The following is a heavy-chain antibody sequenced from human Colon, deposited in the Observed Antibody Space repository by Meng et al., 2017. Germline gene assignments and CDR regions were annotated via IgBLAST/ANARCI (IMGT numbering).Heavy chain of an antibody. J-gene: IGHJ4*02. V-gene: IGHV4-4*02. CDR2: IYHSGST. CDR1: GGSISSSNW. Sequence: QGKLPESGPGRVKPSGTLSLTCAVSGGSISSSNWWGWVRQPPGKGLEWIGEIYHSGSTNYNPSLKSRVTISVDKSKNQFSLKVSYMTAADTAVYFCARVPTTVDPFESWGQGTLVTASS. CDR3: ARVPTTVDPFES. D-gene: IGHD4-23*01.